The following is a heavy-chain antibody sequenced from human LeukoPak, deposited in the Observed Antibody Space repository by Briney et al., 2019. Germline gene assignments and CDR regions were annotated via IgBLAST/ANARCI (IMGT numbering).Heavy chain of an antibody. CDR2: IYTSGST. CDR3: ARVGYIAIFGVVIPNWFDP. J-gene: IGHJ5*02. Sequence: SETLSLTCTVSGGSISSYYWSWIRQPAGKGLEWIGRIYTSGSTNYNPSLKSRVTMSVDTSKNQFSLKLSSVTAADTAVYYCARVGYIAIFGVVIPNWFDPWGQGTLVTVSS. CDR1: GGSISSYY. D-gene: IGHD3-3*01. V-gene: IGHV4-4*07.